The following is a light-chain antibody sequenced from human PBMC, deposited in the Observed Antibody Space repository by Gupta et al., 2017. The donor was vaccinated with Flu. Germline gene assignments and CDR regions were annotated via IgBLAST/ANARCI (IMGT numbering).Light chain of an antibody. V-gene: IGKV1-5*03. CDR2: KAS. J-gene: IGKJ1*01. Sequence: DIQMTQSPSTLSASVGDRVTITCRASQSISSWLAWYQQKPGKALDLLIYKASRLESGVTPRFSGCGSGTEFTITSIRLQPDDSATYYCQQYNSYRTFGQGTKVEIK. CDR3: QQYNSYRT. CDR1: QSISSW.